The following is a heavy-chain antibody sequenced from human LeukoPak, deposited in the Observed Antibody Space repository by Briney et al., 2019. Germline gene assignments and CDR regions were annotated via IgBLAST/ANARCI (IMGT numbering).Heavy chain of an antibody. CDR3: TREIEASGVDY. J-gene: IGHJ4*02. V-gene: IGHV1-69*05. CDR2: IIPLFGRR. Sequence: GASVKVSCKASGGTFRTEAFSWVRQAPGQGLEWLGGIIPLFGRRNYAQKFQGRVTISMDESTSTVYMEGSSLRFDDTAIYYCTREIEASGVDYWGQGTLVTVSS. D-gene: IGHD2-21*01. CDR1: GGTFRTEA.